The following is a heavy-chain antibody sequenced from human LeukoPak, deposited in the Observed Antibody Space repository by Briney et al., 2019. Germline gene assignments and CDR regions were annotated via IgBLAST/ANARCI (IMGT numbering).Heavy chain of an antibody. Sequence: GSLRLSCAASGFTVSSNYMSWVRQAPGKGLEWVSVIYSGGSTYYADSVKGRFTISRDNSKNTLYLQMNSLRAGDTAVYYCARERSITIFGVVIWWFDPWGQGTLVTVSS. CDR1: GFTVSSNY. CDR2: IYSGGST. CDR3: ARERSITIFGVVIWWFDP. V-gene: IGHV3-53*01. D-gene: IGHD3-3*01. J-gene: IGHJ5*02.